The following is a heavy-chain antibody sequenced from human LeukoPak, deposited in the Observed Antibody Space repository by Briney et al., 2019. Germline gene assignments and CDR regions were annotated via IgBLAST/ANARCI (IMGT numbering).Heavy chain of an antibody. D-gene: IGHD6-19*01. CDR1: GYIFTNYW. CDR3: ARRVTYSSGWAYDY. CDR2: IDPSDAYT. V-gene: IGHV5-10-1*01. Sequence: HGESLKISCKASGYIFTNYWCSWLRQMPGKGLEWLGRIDPSDAYTNYNPSFQGHVTISADKSISTAYLQWSSLKASDTAVYYCARRVTYSSGWAYDYWGQGTLVTVSS. J-gene: IGHJ4*02.